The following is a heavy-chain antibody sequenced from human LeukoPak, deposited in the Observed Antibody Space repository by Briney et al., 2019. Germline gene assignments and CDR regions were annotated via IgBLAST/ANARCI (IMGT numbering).Heavy chain of an antibody. Sequence: GSLRLSCAASGFTFSSYEMNWLRQPPGKGLEWIGEIYQSGSTNCNPSLRSRVTISVDKSKNQFSLKLTSVTAADTAVYYCARGEAYGSGTVHCDYWGQGALVTVSS. CDR1: GFTFSSYE. D-gene: IGHD3-10*01. CDR3: ARGEAYGSGTVHCDY. J-gene: IGHJ4*02. V-gene: IGHV4-4*02. CDR2: IYQSGST.